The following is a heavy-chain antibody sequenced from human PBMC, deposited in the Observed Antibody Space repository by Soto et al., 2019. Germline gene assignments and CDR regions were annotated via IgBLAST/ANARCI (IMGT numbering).Heavy chain of an antibody. Sequence: GGSLRLSCAASNFTFSYAWMSWVRQAPGKGLEWVGRIKSTAYGGTTDYAAPVKGRVTISRDDSKNTLYLQMNSLRTEDTARYYCTTDDTSGYYFHYWGQGALVTVSS. CDR2: IKSTAYGGTT. CDR3: TTDDTSGYYFHY. D-gene: IGHD3-22*01. J-gene: IGHJ4*02. V-gene: IGHV3-15*01. CDR1: NFTFSYAW.